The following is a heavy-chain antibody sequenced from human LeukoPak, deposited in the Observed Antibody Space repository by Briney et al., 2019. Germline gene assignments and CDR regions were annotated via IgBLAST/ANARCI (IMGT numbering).Heavy chain of an antibody. J-gene: IGHJ6*02. D-gene: IGHD3-10*01. CDR3: AFYGVDYYYGMDV. CDR1: GGTFSSYA. CDR2: IIPILGIA. V-gene: IGHV1-69*04. Sequence: PVKVSCKASGGTFSSYAISWVRQAPGQGLEWMGRIIPILGIANYAQKFQGRVTITADKSTSTAYMELSSLRSEDTAVYYCAFYGVDYYYGMDVWGQGTTVTVSS.